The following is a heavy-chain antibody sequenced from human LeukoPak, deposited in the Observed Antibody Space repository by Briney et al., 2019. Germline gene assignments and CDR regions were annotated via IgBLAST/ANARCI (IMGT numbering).Heavy chain of an antibody. J-gene: IGHJ4*02. CDR1: GGSISSSSYY. D-gene: IGHD3-10*01. V-gene: IGHV4-39*01. CDR2: IYYSGST. CDR3: ARAGSLLWFGEPFDY. Sequence: PSETLSLTCTVSGGSISSSSYYWGWIRQPPGKGLEWIGSIYYSGSTYYNPSLKSRVTISVDTSKNQFSLKLSSVTAADTAVYYCARAGSLLWFGEPFDYWGQGTLVIVSS.